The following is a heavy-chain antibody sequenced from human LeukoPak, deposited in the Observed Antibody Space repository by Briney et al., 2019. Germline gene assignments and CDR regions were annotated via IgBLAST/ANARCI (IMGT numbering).Heavy chain of an antibody. V-gene: IGHV3-23*01. CDR3: VKEKLAYCGGDCFGEYFQD. CDR2: ISGGGGGT. Sequence: GGSLRLSCAAAGITFDSYAMSWVRQAPGKGLEWVSGISGGGGGTSYADSVKGRFIISRNKSKNTLHLQMHRLRADDTAVYDCVKEKLAYCGGDCFGEYFQDWGQGTLVTVSS. D-gene: IGHD2-21*02. J-gene: IGHJ1*01. CDR1: GITFDSYA.